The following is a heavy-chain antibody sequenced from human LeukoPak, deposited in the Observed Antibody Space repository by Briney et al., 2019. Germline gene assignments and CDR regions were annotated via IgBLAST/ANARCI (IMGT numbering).Heavy chain of an antibody. Sequence: ASVKVSCKASGYTFTDYYMHWVRQAPGQGLEWMGWINPNSGGTDYAQKFQGRATMTRDTSISTAYMDLSSLRSDDTAVYFCARDSHISGWFLPDYWGQGTLVTVSS. CDR3: ARDSHISGWFLPDY. D-gene: IGHD6-19*01. CDR1: GYTFTDYY. J-gene: IGHJ4*02. CDR2: INPNSGGT. V-gene: IGHV1-2*02.